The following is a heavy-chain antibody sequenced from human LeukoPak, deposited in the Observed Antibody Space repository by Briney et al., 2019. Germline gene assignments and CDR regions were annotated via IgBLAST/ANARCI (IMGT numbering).Heavy chain of an antibody. V-gene: IGHV3-21*01. Sequence: GGSLRLSCAASGFTFSSYSMNWVRQAPGKGLEWVSSISSSSSYIYYADSVKGRFTISRDNAKNSLYLQMNSLRAEDTAVYYCARLVHDSQPFDYWGQGTLVTASS. CDR1: GFTFSSYS. CDR2: ISSSSSYI. CDR3: ARLVHDSQPFDY. J-gene: IGHJ4*02. D-gene: IGHD2-2*01.